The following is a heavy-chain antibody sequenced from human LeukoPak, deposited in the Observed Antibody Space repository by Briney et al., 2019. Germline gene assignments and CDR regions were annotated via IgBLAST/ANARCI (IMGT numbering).Heavy chain of an antibody. V-gene: IGHV4-34*01. Sequence: SETLSLTCAVYGGSFSGYYWRWSRQPPGKGLEWIGEINHSGSTNYNPSLKSRVTISVDTSKNQFSLKLSSVTAADTAVYYCARRLADGHDYAGKNVYWGQGTLVTVSS. CDR1: GGSFSGYY. J-gene: IGHJ4*02. CDR2: INHSGST. D-gene: IGHD4-23*01. CDR3: ARRLADGHDYAGKNVY.